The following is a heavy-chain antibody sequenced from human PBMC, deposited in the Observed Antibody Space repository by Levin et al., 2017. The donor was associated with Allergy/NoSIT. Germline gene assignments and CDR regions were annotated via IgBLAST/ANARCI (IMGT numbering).Heavy chain of an antibody. Sequence: PGGSLRLSCTVSGGSISSYYWSWIRQPPGKGLEWIGYIYYSGSTNYNPSLKSRVTISVDTSKNQFSLKLSSVTAADTAVYYCARDGGSGWYRSWGQGTLVTVSS. CDR3: ARDGGSGWYRS. J-gene: IGHJ4*02. CDR2: IYYSGST. CDR1: GGSISSYY. V-gene: IGHV4-59*01. D-gene: IGHD6-19*01.